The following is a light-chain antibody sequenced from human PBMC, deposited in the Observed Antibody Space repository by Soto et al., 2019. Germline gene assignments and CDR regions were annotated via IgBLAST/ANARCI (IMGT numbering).Light chain of an antibody. Sequence: EIVMTQSPATLSVSPGERATLSCRASQSVSSNLAWYQQKPGQAPRLLIYDASNRATGIPARFSGSGSGTEFTLTISSLQSEDFAVYYCQQYNNWPPLTFGGGTKVDIK. J-gene: IGKJ4*01. V-gene: IGKV3D-15*01. CDR3: QQYNNWPPLT. CDR1: QSVSSN. CDR2: DAS.